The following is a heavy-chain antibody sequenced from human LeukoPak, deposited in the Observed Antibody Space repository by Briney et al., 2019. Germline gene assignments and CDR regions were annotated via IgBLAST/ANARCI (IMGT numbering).Heavy chain of an antibody. J-gene: IGHJ4*02. CDR3: AKGIAVAGTGFDY. CDR2: IRGTGGGT. V-gene: IGHV3-23*01. D-gene: IGHD6-19*01. Sequence: GGSLRLSCAASGFTFSSYAMNWVRQAPGKGLEWVSSIRGTGGGTYYADSVKGRFTISRDNSKNTLYLQMNSLRAEDTAVYYCAKGIAVAGTGFDYWGQGTLVTVSS. CDR1: GFTFSSYA.